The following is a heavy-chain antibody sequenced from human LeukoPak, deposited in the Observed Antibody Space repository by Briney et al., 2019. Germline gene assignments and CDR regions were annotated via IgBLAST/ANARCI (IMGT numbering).Heavy chain of an antibody. V-gene: IGHV1-2*02. J-gene: IGHJ4*02. D-gene: IGHD3-22*01. CDR1: GYTFTGYY. Sequence: ASVKVSCKASGYTFTGYYMHWVRQAPGQGLEWMGWINPNSGGTNYAQKFQGRVTMTRDTSISTAYMELSRLRSDDTAVYYCASHYYDSSGYPNDYWGQGTLVTVSS. CDR3: ASHYYDSSGYPNDY. CDR2: INPNSGGT.